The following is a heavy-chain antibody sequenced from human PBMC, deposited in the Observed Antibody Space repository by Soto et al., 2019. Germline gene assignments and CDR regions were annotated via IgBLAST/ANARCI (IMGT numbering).Heavy chain of an antibody. CDR1: GFTFSRYA. CDR2: ISSTTGAI. J-gene: IGHJ4*02. Sequence: EVQLVESGGGLVRPGGSLRLSCAASGFTFSRYAMNWVRQAPRKGLEWLSYISSTTGAIYQTDSVKGRFTISRDNAKDFLYLQMHSLKDEDPAVYYCARARLAAGGTLDYWGRGTLVTVSS. D-gene: IGHD6-13*01. CDR3: ARARLAAGGTLDY. V-gene: IGHV3-48*02.